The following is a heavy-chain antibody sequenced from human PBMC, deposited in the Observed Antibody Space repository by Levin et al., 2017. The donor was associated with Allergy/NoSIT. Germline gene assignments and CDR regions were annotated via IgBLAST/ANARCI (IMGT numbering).Heavy chain of an antibody. CDR1: GYTFTSYY. Sequence: ASVKVSCKASGYTFTSYYMHWVRQAPGQGLEWMGIINPSGGSTSYAQKFQGRVTMTRDTSTSTVYMELSSLRSEDTAVYYCALLWFGEPIYDYWGQGTLVTVSS. D-gene: IGHD3-10*01. CDR2: INPSGGST. CDR3: ALLWFGEPIYDY. V-gene: IGHV1-46*01. J-gene: IGHJ4*02.